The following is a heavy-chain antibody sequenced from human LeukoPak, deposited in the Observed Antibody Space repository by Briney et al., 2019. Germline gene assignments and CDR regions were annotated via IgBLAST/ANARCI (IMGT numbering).Heavy chain of an antibody. V-gene: IGHV5-51*01. CDR3: ARHLTGDYEPRGMGASAI. Sequence: GESLKTSFKASGYSFTSYWITWVRQIPGKGLEWMGLTYPRNSDTRYSPSFQGQVTISADRSISVAYLQWSSLKASDTAIYYCARHLTGDYEPRGMGASAIWGQGTKVTLSS. CDR2: TYPRNSDT. J-gene: IGHJ3*02. D-gene: IGHD4-17*01. CDR1: GYSFTSYW.